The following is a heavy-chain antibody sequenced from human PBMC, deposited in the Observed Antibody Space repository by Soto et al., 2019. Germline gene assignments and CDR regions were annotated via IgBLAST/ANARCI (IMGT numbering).Heavy chain of an antibody. D-gene: IGHD6-6*01. CDR1: GFTFDDYA. J-gene: IGHJ5*02. Sequence: QPGGSLRLSCAASGFTFDDYAVHWVRQAPGKGLEWVSGLSWNSGSIGYADSVKGRFTISRDNAKNSLYLQMNSLRPEDTAFYYCAKGRDSSSSSWFDPWGQGT. V-gene: IGHV3-9*01. CDR3: AKGRDSSSSSWFDP. CDR2: LSWNSGSI.